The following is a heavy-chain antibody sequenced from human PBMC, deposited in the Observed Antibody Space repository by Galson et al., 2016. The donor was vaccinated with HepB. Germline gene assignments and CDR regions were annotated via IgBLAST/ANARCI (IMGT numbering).Heavy chain of an antibody. CDR3: AFNPGPEDV. J-gene: IGHJ6*02. D-gene: IGHD1-14*01. CDR2: ISTGSGYI. Sequence: SLRLSCAASGFTFSNYAMNWVRQAPGKGLEWVSSISTGSGYIYYADSVKGRFTISRDNAKNSLYLQMNSLRAEDTAVYYCAFNPGPEDVWGQGTPVTVSS. CDR1: GFTFSNYA. V-gene: IGHV3-21*01.